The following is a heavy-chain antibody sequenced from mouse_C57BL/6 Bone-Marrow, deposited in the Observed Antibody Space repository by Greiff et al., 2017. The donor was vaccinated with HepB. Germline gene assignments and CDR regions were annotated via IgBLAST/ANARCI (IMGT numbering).Heavy chain of an antibody. CDR2: LSSGGSYT. Sequence: EVQLQESAGDLVKPGGSPKLSCAATGFTFGSYGMSSVRQTPDKRLEWVATLSSGGSYTYYPVSVRGRFTISRDNAKNTLYLQMSSLKSEDTAMCYCARRATLYYYGSRGYFDVWGTGTTVTGSS. V-gene: IGHV5-6*01. J-gene: IGHJ1*03. CDR1: GFTFGSYG. D-gene: IGHD1-1*01. CDR3: ARRATLYYYGSRGYFDV.